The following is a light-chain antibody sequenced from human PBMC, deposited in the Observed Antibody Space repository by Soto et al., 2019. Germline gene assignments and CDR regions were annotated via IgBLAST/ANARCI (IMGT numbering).Light chain of an antibody. CDR3: QSYDSSLSGWA. V-gene: IGLV1-40*01. CDR1: SSNIGAGYD. Sequence: QSVLTQPPSVSGAPGQRVTISCTESSSNIGAGYDVHWYQPLPGTAPKLLIEGNSNRPSGVPDRFSGSKSGTSASLAITGLQAEDGADYYSQSYDSSLSGWAFGGGTKLTVL. CDR2: GNS. J-gene: IGLJ3*02.